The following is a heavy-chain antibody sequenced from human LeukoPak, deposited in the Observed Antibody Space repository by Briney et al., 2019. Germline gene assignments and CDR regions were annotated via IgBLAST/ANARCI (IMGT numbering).Heavy chain of an antibody. Sequence: GGSLRLSCAASGFTYSSYAMSWLRQAPGKGLEWVSAISGSGGSTYYADSVKGRFTISRNNSKNTLYLQMNRLRAENTAVYYCAKDPYSSSWYNWFDPWGQGTLVTVSS. CDR1: GFTYSSYA. CDR3: AKDPYSSSWYNWFDP. D-gene: IGHD6-13*01. V-gene: IGHV3-23*01. CDR2: ISGSGGST. J-gene: IGHJ5*02.